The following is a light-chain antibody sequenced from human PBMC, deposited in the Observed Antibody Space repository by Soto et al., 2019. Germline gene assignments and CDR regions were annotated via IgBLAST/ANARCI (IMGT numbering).Light chain of an antibody. J-gene: IGLJ2*01. CDR2: EVS. Sequence: QSALTQPASVSGSPGQSIAISCTGSSSDIGGHNYVSWYQHHPGKAPKLMVYEVSNRPSGVSNRFSGPKSGNTASLTISGLQAEDEADYYCSSYTSSSTVVFGGGTKVTVL. V-gene: IGLV2-14*01. CDR1: SSDIGGHNY. CDR3: SSYTSSSTVV.